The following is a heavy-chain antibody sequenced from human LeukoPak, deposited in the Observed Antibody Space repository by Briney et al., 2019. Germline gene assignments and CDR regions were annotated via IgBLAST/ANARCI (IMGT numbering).Heavy chain of an antibody. CDR3: ARDPRPLACASGSCYTSTWFDP. V-gene: IGHV3-30*04. Sequence: QPGGSLRLSCAAYGFTFRDYALHWVRRAPGRGLEWVAVITYDGTNKYYADSVQGRFTISRDNSESTLYLQMNSLRPEDTAIYYCARDPRPLACASGSCYTSTWFDPWGQGTLVTVSS. CDR2: ITYDGTNK. D-gene: IGHD2-15*01. J-gene: IGHJ5*02. CDR1: GFTFRDYA.